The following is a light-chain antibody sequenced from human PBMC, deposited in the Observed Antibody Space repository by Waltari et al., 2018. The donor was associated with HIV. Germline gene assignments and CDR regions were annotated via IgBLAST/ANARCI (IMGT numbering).Light chain of an antibody. CDR1: ELSHHY. CDR3: RSADSRETLGV. Sequence: YELTHPPSVSVSPGQTATLICSGAELSHHYAPWYQQRPGQAPVLVIYQDKERPSGIPRRFSCSRAWTTTTLTISGVLAGDEACYCCRSADSRETLGVFGGGTRLTVL. J-gene: IGLJ3*02. V-gene: IGLV3-25*03. CDR2: QDK.